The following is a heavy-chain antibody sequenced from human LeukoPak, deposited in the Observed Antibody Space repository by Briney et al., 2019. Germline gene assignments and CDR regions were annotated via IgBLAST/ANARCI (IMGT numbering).Heavy chain of an antibody. CDR1: GGTFSSYA. J-gene: IGHJ4*02. CDR3: ARSPNTYCSSTSCYYPEMDY. D-gene: IGHD2-2*01. CDR2: IIPILGIA. Sequence: SVKVSCKASGGTFSSYAISWVQQAPGQGLEWMGRIIPILGIANYAQKFQGRVTITADKSTSTAYMELSSLRSEDTAVYYCARSPNTYCSSTSCYYPEMDYWGQGTLVTVSS. V-gene: IGHV1-69*04.